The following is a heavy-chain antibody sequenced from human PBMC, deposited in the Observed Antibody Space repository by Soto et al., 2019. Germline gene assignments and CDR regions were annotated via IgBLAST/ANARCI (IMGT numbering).Heavy chain of an antibody. CDR2: IKSKPDGGTT. Sequence: EMQLGESGGGLVKPGGSLRLSCAVSGYAFEVAWMNWVRQAPGKGLEWVGRIKSKPDGGTTEYAAPVEGRFTISRDDSTSTLYLQMNSLRTEDTVVYYCTTGRRDYYGNSYMDLWGKGTTVTVSS. D-gene: IGHD3-22*01. J-gene: IGHJ6*03. CDR1: GYAFEVAW. CDR3: TTGRRDYYGNSYMDL. V-gene: IGHV3-15*01.